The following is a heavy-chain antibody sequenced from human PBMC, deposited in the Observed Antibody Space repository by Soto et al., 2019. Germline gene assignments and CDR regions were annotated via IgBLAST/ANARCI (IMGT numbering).Heavy chain of an antibody. CDR1: GASVTRDGNC. D-gene: IGHD4-4*01. J-gene: IGHJ4*02. Sequence: QVQLRESGSGLVKPSQTLSLTCSVSGASVTRDGNCWTWIRQPPGKGLEFVASIYHGGSTFYNPYLRSRGNISLDRSKNQFSLKLTSVTAADTAVYYCAREVEGYSQFDDWGQGTLVTVSS. V-gene: IGHV4-30-2*01. CDR3: AREVEGYSQFDD. CDR2: IYHGGST.